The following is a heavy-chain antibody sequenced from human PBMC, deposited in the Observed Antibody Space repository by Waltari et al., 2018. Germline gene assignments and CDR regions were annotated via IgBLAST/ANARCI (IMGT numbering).Heavy chain of an antibody. V-gene: IGHV3-21*01. CDR2: ISSTSTYT. Sequence: EVQLVESGGGLVKPGGSLRLPCDASGFSFSSYSMNWVRQAPGKGLEWVSSISSTSTYTHYADSVKGRFTISRDNAKNSLYLQMNSLRGDDTAVYYCARGGWGFSLDYWGQGTLVTFSS. D-gene: IGHD7-27*01. J-gene: IGHJ4*02. CDR1: GFSFSSYS. CDR3: ARGGWGFSLDY.